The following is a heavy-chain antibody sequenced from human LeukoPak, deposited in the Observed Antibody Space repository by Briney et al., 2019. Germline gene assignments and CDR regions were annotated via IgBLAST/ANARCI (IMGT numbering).Heavy chain of an antibody. CDR3: ARGRSIGARRGAFDI. CDR1: GGSISTYY. V-gene: IGHV4-4*07. CDR2: ISTTGGT. J-gene: IGHJ3*02. D-gene: IGHD6-6*01. Sequence: SETLSPTCTVSGGSISTYYWSWIRQPAGKGLEWIGRISTTGGTIYNPSLKSRVTVSVDTSKNQFSLKLSSVTAADTAVYYCARGRSIGARRGAFDIWGQGTMVSVSS.